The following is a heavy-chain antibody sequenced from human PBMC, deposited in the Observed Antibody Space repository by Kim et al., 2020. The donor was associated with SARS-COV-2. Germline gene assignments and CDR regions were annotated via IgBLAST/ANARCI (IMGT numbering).Heavy chain of an antibody. J-gene: IGHJ6*02. CDR1: GYTFTSYY. V-gene: IGHV1-46*01. D-gene: IGHD1-26*01. CDR3: ARDWVGATTVYYYYGMDV. Sequence: ASVKVSCKASGYTFTSYYMHWVRQAPGQGLEWMGIINPSGGSTSYAQKFQGRVTMTRDTSTSTVYMELSSLRSEDTAVYYCARDWVGATTVYYYYGMDVWGQGTTVTVSS. CDR2: INPSGGST.